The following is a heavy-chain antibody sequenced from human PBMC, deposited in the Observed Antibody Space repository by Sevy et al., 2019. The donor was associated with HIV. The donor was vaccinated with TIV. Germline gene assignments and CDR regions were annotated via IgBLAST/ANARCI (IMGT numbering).Heavy chain of an antibody. CDR3: AKGQTYYYDSSGYLGDAFDI. V-gene: IGHV3-23*01. CDR2: ISGSGGST. J-gene: IGHJ3*02. Sequence: GGSLRLSCAASGFTFSSYAMSWVRQAPGKGLEWVSAISGSGGSTYYADSVKGRFTISRDNSKNTLYLQMNSLRAEDTAVYYCAKGQTYYYDSSGYLGDAFDIWGQGTMVTVSS. CDR1: GFTFSSYA. D-gene: IGHD3-22*01.